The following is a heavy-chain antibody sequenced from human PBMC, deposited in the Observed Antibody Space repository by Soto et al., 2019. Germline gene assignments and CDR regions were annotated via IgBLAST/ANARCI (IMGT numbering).Heavy chain of an antibody. CDR2: IWYDGSNK. D-gene: IGHD2-15*01. J-gene: IGHJ6*03. CDR1: GFTFSSYG. CDR3: AREAVGSGYYMDV. V-gene: IGHV3-33*01. Sequence: GGSLRLSCAASGFTFSSYGMHWVRQAPGKGLEWVAVIWYDGSNKYYVDSVKGRFTISRDNSKNTLYLQMNSLRAEDTAVYYCAREAVGSGYYMDVWGKGTTVTVSS.